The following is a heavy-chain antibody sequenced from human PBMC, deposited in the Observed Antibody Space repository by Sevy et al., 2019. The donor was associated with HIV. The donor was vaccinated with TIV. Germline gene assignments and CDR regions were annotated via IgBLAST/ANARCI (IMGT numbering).Heavy chain of an antibody. V-gene: IGHV1-69*13. Sequence: ASVKVSCKASGGTFSSYAISWVRQAPGQGLEWMGGIIPIFGTANYAQKFQGRVTMTADESTSTAYMELSSLRSEDTAVYYCARGLGYCSSTSCYGDGYWGQGTLVTVSS. CDR2: IIPIFGTA. D-gene: IGHD2-2*01. CDR3: ARGLGYCSSTSCYGDGY. J-gene: IGHJ4*02. CDR1: GGTFSSYA.